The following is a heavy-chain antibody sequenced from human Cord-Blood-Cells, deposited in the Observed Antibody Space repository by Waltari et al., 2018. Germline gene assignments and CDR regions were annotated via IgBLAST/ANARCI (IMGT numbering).Heavy chain of an antibody. Sequence: EVQLLESGGGLVQPGGSLRLSCAASGFTFSSYAMSWVRQAPGKGLEWVSAISGSGGSTYYADSVKGRFTISRDNSKNTLYLQMNSLRAEDTAVYYCAKDLPDKGYCSSTSCCYYYYMDVWGKGTTVTVSS. D-gene: IGHD2-2*01. J-gene: IGHJ6*03. CDR1: GFTFSSYA. CDR3: AKDLPDKGYCSSTSCCYYYYMDV. V-gene: IGHV3-23*01. CDR2: ISGSGGST.